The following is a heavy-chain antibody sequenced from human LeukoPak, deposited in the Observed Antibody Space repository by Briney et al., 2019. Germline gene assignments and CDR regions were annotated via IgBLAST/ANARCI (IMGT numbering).Heavy chain of an antibody. J-gene: IGHJ4*02. CDR2: IWYDGTNK. CDR1: GFSVSIYG. CDR3: ARDQRGFSYSKYYFDY. V-gene: IGHV3-33*01. Sequence: GGSLRLSCAASGFSVSIYGMHWVRQAPGKGLEWVAVIWYDGTNKYYADSVKGRFTISRDNSKNTLYLQMNSLRAEDTAVYYCARDQRGFSYSKYYFDYWGQGTLVTVSS. D-gene: IGHD5-18*01.